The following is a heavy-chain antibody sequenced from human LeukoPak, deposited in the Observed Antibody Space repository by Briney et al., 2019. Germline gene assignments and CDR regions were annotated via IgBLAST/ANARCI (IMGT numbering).Heavy chain of an antibody. CDR1: GFTFSSYG. V-gene: IGHV3-30*18. J-gene: IGHJ4*02. CDR3: ANLWFGEFGLDY. D-gene: IGHD3-10*01. CDR2: ISYDGSNK. Sequence: PGRSLRLSCAASGFTFSSYGMHWVRQAPGKGLEWVAVISYDGSNKYYADSVKGRFTISRDNSKNTLYLQMNSLRAEDTAVYYCANLWFGEFGLDYWGQGTVVTVSS.